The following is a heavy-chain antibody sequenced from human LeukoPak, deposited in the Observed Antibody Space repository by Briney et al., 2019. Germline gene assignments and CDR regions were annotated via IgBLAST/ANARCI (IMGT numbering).Heavy chain of an antibody. CDR2: IYYSGST. J-gene: IGHJ4*02. Sequence: SETLSLTCTVSGGSISSYYWTWIRQPPGKGLEWIGYIYYSGSTNYNPSLKSRVTISVDTSKNQFSLKLSSVTAADTAVYYCAREIGYSTGFRYWGQGTLVTVSS. CDR1: GGSISSYY. CDR3: AREIGYSTGFRY. V-gene: IGHV4-59*01. D-gene: IGHD4-11*01.